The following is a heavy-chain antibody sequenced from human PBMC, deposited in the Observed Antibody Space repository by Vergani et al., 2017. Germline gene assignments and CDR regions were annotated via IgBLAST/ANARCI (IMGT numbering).Heavy chain of an antibody. J-gene: IGHJ4*02. CDR1: GFTFSIYA. V-gene: IGHV3-23*01. Sequence: EVQLLESGGGLVQPGGSLRLSCAASGFTFSIYAMSWVRQAPGKGLEWVSAISGSGGSTYYADSVKGRFTISRDNSKNTLYLQMNSLRAEDTAVYYCARVHEPKTYYYDSSGYYHFDYWGQGTLVTVSS. D-gene: IGHD3-22*01. CDR3: ARVHEPKTYYYDSSGYYHFDY. CDR2: ISGSGGST.